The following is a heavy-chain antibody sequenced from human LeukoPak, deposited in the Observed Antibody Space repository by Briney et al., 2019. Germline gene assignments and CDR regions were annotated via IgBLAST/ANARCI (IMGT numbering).Heavy chain of an antibody. CDR2: ISAYNGNT. CDR1: GYTFTSYG. Sequence: ASVKVSCKASGYTFTSYGISWVRQAPGQGLEWMGWISAYNGNTNYAQKLQGRVTMTTDTSTSTAYMELRSLRSDDTAVYYCARVNAAASRYYYYYYGMDVWGQGTTVTVSS. J-gene: IGHJ6*02. V-gene: IGHV1-18*01. D-gene: IGHD6-13*01. CDR3: ARVNAAASRYYYYYYGMDV.